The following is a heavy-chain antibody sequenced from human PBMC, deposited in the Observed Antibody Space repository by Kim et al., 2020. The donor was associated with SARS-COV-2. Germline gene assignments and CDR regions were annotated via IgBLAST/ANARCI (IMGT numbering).Heavy chain of an antibody. D-gene: IGHD6-13*01. J-gene: IGHJ5*02. CDR3: ARARYSSSWYGGGWFDP. CDR1: GFTFSSYS. V-gene: IGHV3-21*01. Sequence: GGSLRLSCAASGFTFSSYSINWVRQAPGKGLEWVSSISSSSSYIYYADSVKGRFTISRDNAKNSLYLQMNSLRAEDTAVYYCARARYSSSWYGGGWFDPWGQGPWSPSPQ. CDR2: ISSSSSYI.